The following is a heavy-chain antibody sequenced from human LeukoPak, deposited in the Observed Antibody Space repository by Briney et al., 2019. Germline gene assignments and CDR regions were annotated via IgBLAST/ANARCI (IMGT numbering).Heavy chain of an antibody. J-gene: IGHJ5*02. CDR2: IWYDGSNK. CDR3: ARDARIRSSSLFDP. D-gene: IGHD6-6*01. V-gene: IGHV3-33*01. CDR1: GFTFSSYG. Sequence: GGSLTLSCAAAGFTFSSYGMRWVRQAPGKGLEWVAFIWYDGSNKYYADSVKGRFTISRDNSKNTLYLQMNSLRAEDTAVYYCARDARIRSSSLFDPWGEGTLVTVSS.